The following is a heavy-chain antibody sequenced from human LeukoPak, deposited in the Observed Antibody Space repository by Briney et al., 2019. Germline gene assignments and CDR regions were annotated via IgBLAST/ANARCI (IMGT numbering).Heavy chain of an antibody. V-gene: IGHV5-51*01. Sequence: GESLKISCKGSGYRFTNYWIGRVRQMPGKGLEWMGIIYPGASDTRYSPSFQGQVTMSADISISAAYLQWSSLKASDTAIYYCARERGGSGYDSGLDYDFWGQGTLVTVSS. D-gene: IGHD5-12*01. CDR1: GYRFTNYW. J-gene: IGHJ4*02. CDR3: ARERGGSGYDSGLDYDF. CDR2: IYPGASDT.